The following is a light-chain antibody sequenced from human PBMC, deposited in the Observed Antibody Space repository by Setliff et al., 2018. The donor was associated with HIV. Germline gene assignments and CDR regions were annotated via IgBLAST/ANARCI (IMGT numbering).Light chain of an antibody. V-gene: IGLV2-14*01. J-gene: IGLJ3*02. Sequence: QSVLTQPASVSGSPGQSITISCTGTSSDIGVSKYVSWYQQCPGRAPKLMIFEVINRPSGVSARFSGSKSGNTASLTVSGLQAEDEADYYCSSYKTGNTLVFGGGTKVTVL. CDR2: EVI. CDR1: SSDIGVSKY. CDR3: SSYKTGNTLV.